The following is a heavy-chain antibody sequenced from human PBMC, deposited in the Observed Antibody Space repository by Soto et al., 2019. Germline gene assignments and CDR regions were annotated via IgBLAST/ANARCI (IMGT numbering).Heavy chain of an antibody. CDR3: ASSRPPGKERYGSSPHDY. Sequence: QVQLQESGPGLVKPSGTLSLTCAVSGGSISSSNWWSWVRQPPGKGLEWIGEIYHSGSTNYNPSLKSRVTISVDKSKNQFSLKLSSVTAADTAVYYCASSRPPGKERYGSSPHDYWGQGTLVTVSS. CDR1: GGSISSSNW. V-gene: IGHV4-4*02. D-gene: IGHD6-6*01. J-gene: IGHJ4*02. CDR2: IYHSGST.